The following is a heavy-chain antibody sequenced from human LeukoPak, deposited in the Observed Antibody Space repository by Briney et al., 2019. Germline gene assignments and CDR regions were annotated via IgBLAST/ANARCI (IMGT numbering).Heavy chain of an antibody. D-gene: IGHD3-3*01. CDR2: ISAYNGNT. Sequence: ASVKVSCKASGYTFTSYGISWVRQAPGQGLEWMGWISAYNGNTHYAQKLQGRVTMTTDTSTSTAYMELRSLRSDDTAVYYCARERFLEWSNDYWGQGTLVTVSS. CDR3: ARERFLEWSNDY. J-gene: IGHJ4*02. V-gene: IGHV1-18*01. CDR1: GYTFTSYG.